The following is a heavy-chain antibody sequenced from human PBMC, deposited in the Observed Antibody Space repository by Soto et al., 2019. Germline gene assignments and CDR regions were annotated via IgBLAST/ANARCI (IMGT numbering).Heavy chain of an antibody. D-gene: IGHD3-10*01. Sequence: SVKVSCKASGYMFNTYGITWVRQAPGQGLEWMGWISVYNRNIDYAQKFEGRVTMTTDTSTSTAYRELKSLTSDDTAVYYCARTYGSGDYFLPFEYWGQGTAVTVSS. CDR2: ISVYNRNI. CDR3: ARTYGSGDYFLPFEY. J-gene: IGHJ4*02. V-gene: IGHV1-18*01. CDR1: GYMFNTYG.